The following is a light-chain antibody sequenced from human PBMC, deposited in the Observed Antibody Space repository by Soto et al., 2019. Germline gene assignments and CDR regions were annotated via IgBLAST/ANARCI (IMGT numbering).Light chain of an antibody. Sequence: DIQMTQSPSSLSASVGDTVTITCQASRHIDDNVNWYQQKSGKAPKILIYDASHLETGVPSRFSGSGSGTDFTFTISSLQPEDFATYYCQQYEDLPLTFGGGTKLEI. V-gene: IGKV1-33*01. CDR3: QQYEDLPLT. J-gene: IGKJ4*01. CDR1: RHIDDN. CDR2: DAS.